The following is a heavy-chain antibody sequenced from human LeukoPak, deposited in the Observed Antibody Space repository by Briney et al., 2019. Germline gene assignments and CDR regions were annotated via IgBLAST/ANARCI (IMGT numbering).Heavy chain of an antibody. J-gene: IGHJ4*02. D-gene: IGHD3-10*01. Sequence: SATLSLTCTVSGGSISSYYWSWIRQPPGKGLEWIGYIYYSGSTNYNPSLKSRVTISVDTSRNQFSLKLSSVTAADTAVYYCARGLWFGDENPPYFDYWGQGSLVTVSS. V-gene: IGHV4-59*08. CDR3: ARGLWFGDENPPYFDY. CDR1: GGSISSYY. CDR2: IYYSGST.